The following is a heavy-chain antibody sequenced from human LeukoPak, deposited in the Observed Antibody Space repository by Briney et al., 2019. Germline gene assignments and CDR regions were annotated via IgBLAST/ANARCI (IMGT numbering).Heavy chain of an antibody. CDR2: IYYSGST. J-gene: IGHJ4*02. CDR3: AREIAPHGPAGD. V-gene: IGHV4-34*01. CDR1: GGSFSGYY. Sequence: SETLSLTCAVYGGSFSGYYWSWIRQPPGKGLEWIGYIYYSGSTYYNPSLKSRVTISVDTSKNQFSLKLSSVTAADTAVYYCAREIAPHGPAGDWGQGTLVVVSS. D-gene: IGHD2-21*01.